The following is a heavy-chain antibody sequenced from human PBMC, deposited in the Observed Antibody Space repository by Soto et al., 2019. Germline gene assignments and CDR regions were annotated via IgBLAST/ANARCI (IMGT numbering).Heavy chain of an antibody. CDR2: FFYTGST. V-gene: IGHV4-61*01. D-gene: IGHD1-1*01. CDR3: ARETRSLEAPYHYYGLDV. CDR1: GDSINSGNYY. J-gene: IGHJ6*02. Sequence: QVQLQESGPGLVKPSETLSLTCTVSGDSINSGNYYCSWIRQSPGKGLEWLGYFFYTGSTNHNPSLTGRVTFSVGMSRKQFSLRPKAVTAADTGVYSCARETRSLEAPYHYYGLDVWGQGTTVTVSS.